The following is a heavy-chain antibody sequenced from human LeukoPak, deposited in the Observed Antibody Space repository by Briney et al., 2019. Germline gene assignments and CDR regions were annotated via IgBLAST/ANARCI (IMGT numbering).Heavy chain of an antibody. CDR3: PRSVGGYNFGY. CDR1: GGSISSYY. J-gene: IGHJ4*02. CDR2: IYYSGST. V-gene: IGHV4-59*08. Sequence: PSETLSLTCTVSGGSISSYYWSWIRQPPGKGLEWIGYIYYSGSTNYNPSLKSRVTISVDTSKNQFSLKLSSVTAADTAVYYCPRSVGGYNFGYWGQGTLVTVSS. D-gene: IGHD5-24*01.